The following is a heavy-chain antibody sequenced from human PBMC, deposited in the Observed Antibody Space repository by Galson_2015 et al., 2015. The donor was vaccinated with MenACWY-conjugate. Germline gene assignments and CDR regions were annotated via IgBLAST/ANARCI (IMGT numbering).Heavy chain of an antibody. V-gene: IGHV4-39*07. Sequence: ETLSLTCSVSGGSISSDKCYWAWIRQTPGKGLEWIGSMFYTGITYFSPSFERRATISKDSYKNQVSPHLRFVTAADTAVYFCARARGYNSYYYYGLGLWGQGTTVTVSS. CDR2: MFYTGIT. D-gene: IGHD5-24*01. CDR3: ARARGYNSYYYYGLGL. J-gene: IGHJ6*02. CDR1: GGSISSDKCY.